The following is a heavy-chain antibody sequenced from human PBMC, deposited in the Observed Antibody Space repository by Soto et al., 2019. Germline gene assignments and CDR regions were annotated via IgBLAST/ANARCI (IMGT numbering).Heavy chain of an antibody. V-gene: IGHV6-1*01. CDR1: GDSVSSNSAA. CDR3: ARANQSGWYSMNWFDP. D-gene: IGHD6-19*01. Sequence: SQTLSLTCAISGDSVSSNSAAWNWIRQSPSRGLEWLGRTYYRSKWYNDYAVSVKSRITINPDTSKNQFSLQLNSVTPEDTALYYCARANQSGWYSMNWFDPWGQGTLVTVSS. J-gene: IGHJ5*02. CDR2: TYYRSKWYN.